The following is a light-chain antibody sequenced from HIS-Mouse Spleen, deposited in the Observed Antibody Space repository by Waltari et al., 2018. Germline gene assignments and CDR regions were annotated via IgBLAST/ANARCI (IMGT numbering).Light chain of an antibody. CDR3: CSYAGSSTWV. V-gene: IGLV2-23*01. J-gene: IGLJ3*02. CDR2: EGS. CDR1: SSDVGSYNL. Sequence: QSALTQPASVSGSPGRSITIPCTGTSSDVGSYNLVSLYQQHPGKAPKLMIYEGSKRPSGVSNRFSGSKSGNTASLTISGLQAEDEADYYCCSYAGSSTWVFGGGTKLTVL.